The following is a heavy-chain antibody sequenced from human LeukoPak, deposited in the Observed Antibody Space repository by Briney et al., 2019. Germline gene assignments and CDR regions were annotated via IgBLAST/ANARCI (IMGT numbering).Heavy chain of an antibody. J-gene: IGHJ5*02. CDR3: ATDHSMANTAWWFDP. CDR2: INPSGTGT. D-gene: IGHD5-24*01. V-gene: IGHV1-46*03. CDR1: GYTISNNR. Sequence: ASVKVSCKASGYTISNNRMHWVRQAPGQGLEWMGVINPSGTGTSYAQKFQDRITMSRDTSTSTVYMELSSLRSEDTAFYYCATDHSMANTAWWFDPWGQGTLVTVSS.